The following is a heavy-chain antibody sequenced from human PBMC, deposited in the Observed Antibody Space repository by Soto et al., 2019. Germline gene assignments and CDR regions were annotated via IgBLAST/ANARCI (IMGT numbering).Heavy chain of an antibody. CDR1: GFTFSSYS. V-gene: IGHV3-48*01. CDR3: ARDAIAVAGPFDY. D-gene: IGHD6-19*01. Sequence: GGSLRLSCAASGFTFSSYSMNWVRQAPGKGLEWVSYISSSSSTIYYADSVKGRFTISRDNAKNSLYLQMNSLRAEDTAVYYCARDAIAVAGPFDYWGQGTLVTVSS. CDR2: ISSSSSTI. J-gene: IGHJ4*02.